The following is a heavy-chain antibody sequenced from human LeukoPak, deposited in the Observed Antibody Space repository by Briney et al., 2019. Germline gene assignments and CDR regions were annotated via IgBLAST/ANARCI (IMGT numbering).Heavy chain of an antibody. CDR2: IFPGDSDT. J-gene: IGHJ4*02. CDR3: ARHFGRDPYFDY. CDR1: GYSFINYW. D-gene: IGHD2-21*02. V-gene: IGHV5-51*01. Sequence: GESLKISCKGSGYSFINYWIGWVRQMPGKGLEWMGIIFPGDSDTRYSPSFQGQVTISADKSITTAYLQWSSLKASDTAMYYCARHFGRDPYFDYWGQGTLAAVSS.